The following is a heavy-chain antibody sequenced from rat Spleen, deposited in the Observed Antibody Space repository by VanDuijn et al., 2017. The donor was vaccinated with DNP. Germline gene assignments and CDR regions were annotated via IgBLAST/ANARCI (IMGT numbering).Heavy chain of an antibody. CDR1: GFSLTTNG. Sequence: VQLKESGPGLVQPSQTLSLTCTVSGFSLTTNGVSWVRQPPGKGLEWVASISYDSGDTYYRDSVKGRFTISRDNAISTLYLQMNSLRSDDTATYYCTSNPHIRTAAPFDYWGQGVMVTVSS. J-gene: IGHJ2*01. V-gene: IGHV5-29*01. CDR2: ISYDSGDT. CDR3: TSNPHIRTAAPFDY. D-gene: IGHD3-8*01.